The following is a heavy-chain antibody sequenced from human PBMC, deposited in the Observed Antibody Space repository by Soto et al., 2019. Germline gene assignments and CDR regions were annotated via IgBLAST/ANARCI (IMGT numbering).Heavy chain of an antibody. D-gene: IGHD2-21*02. CDR1: GFIFSNYW. J-gene: IGHJ3*01. Sequence: PGGSLRLSCAASGFIFSNYWMTWVRQAPGKGLEWVANIKRDGSEKDYVGSVKGRFTISRDNAKNSLYLQMNSLRAEDTAVYYCGRVCGGDCGGAFDFWGKGTMVTV. V-gene: IGHV3-7*03. CDR2: IKRDGSEK. CDR3: GRVCGGDCGGAFDF.